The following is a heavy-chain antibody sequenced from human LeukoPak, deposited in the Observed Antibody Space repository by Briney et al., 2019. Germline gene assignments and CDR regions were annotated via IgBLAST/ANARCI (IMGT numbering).Heavy chain of an antibody. V-gene: IGHV3-30*04. CDR3: ARGHLTWVAAVYY. CDR2: ISYDGSNK. J-gene: IGHJ4*02. CDR1: GFTFSSYA. Sequence: PGGSLRLSCAASGFTFSSYAMHWVRQAPGKGLEWVAVISYDGSNKYYADSVKGRFTISRDNSKNTLYLQMNSLRAEDTAVYYCARGHLTWVAAVYYWGQGTLVTVSS. D-gene: IGHD6-13*01.